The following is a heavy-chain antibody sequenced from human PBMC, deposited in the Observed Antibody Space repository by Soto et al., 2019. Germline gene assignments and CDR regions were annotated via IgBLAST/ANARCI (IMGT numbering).Heavy chain of an antibody. CDR1: GFTFSSYG. CDR3: ARDSISTRAFDI. V-gene: IGHV3-33*01. J-gene: IGHJ3*02. CDR2: IWYDGSNK. Sequence: PGGSLRLSCAASGFTFSSYGMHWVRQAPGKGLEWVAVIWYDGSNKYYADSVKGRFTISRDNSKNTLYLQMNSLRAEDTAVYYCARDSISTRAFDIWGQGTMVTVSS.